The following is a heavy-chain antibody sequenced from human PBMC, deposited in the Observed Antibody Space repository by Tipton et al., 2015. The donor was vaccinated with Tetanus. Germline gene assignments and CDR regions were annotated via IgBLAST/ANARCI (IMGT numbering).Heavy chain of an antibody. V-gene: IGHV3-11*01. Sequence: SLRLSCAASGFTFSDYYMSWIRQAPGKGLEWVSYISGSASPIYYADSVKGRFTISRDNAKNSLYLQMNSLRAEDTAVYYCARSHRIPFDPWGQGTLVTVSS. CDR2: ISGSASPI. D-gene: IGHD2-2*02. CDR1: GFTFSDYY. CDR3: ARSHRIPFDP. J-gene: IGHJ5*02.